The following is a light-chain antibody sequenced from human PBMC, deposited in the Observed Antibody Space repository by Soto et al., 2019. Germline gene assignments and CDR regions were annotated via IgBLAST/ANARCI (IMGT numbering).Light chain of an antibody. Sequence: DLPMTQSPSSLSASVGDRVTITCRASQSISSYLNWYQQKPGKAPKFLISAASSLQSGVPSRFSGSGSGTDFTLTISSLPPEDFATYYCQQSYSVPCTFGQGTKLEIK. V-gene: IGKV1-39*01. J-gene: IGKJ2*02. CDR2: AAS. CDR1: QSISSY. CDR3: QQSYSVPCT.